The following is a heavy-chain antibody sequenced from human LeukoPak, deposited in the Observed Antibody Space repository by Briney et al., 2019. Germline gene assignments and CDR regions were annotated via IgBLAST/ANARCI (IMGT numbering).Heavy chain of an antibody. CDR1: GDSFSSNSAA. V-gene: IGHV6-1*01. J-gene: IGHJ4*02. CDR2: TYYRSKLSN. Sequence: SQTLSLTCAISGDSFSSNSAAWNWIRQSPSRGLEWLGRTYYRSKLSNDYAASVKSRITINPDTSKNQFSLHLSSVTPEDTAIYYCAGEADYGGNSAEFDFWGQGTLVTVSS. CDR3: AGEADYGGNSAEFDF. D-gene: IGHD4-23*01.